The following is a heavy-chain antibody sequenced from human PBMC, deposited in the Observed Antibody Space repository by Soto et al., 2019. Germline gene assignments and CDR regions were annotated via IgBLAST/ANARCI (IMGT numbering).Heavy chain of an antibody. Sequence: KPSETLSLTCPVSGGSINSADYYWSWIRQPPGKGLEWIGYIYHSGSIYYNPSLKSRLTISVDTSKNQFSLKLSSVTAADTAVYYCAAVAPRKLTFPFYGVDVWGQGTTVTVSS. J-gene: IGHJ6*02. D-gene: IGHD3-16*01. CDR3: AAVAPRKLTFPFYGVDV. CDR1: GGSINSADYY. V-gene: IGHV4-30-4*01. CDR2: IYHSGSI.